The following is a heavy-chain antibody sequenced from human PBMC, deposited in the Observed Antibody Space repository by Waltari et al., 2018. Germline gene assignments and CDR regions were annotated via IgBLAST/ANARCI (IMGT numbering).Heavy chain of an antibody. J-gene: IGHJ4*02. CDR3: ARDLNIGYFDY. D-gene: IGHD3-22*01. CDR2: IAHDGISR. Sequence: QVQLVESGGGVVQPGGSLSLSCTTSGFPFGIYGMHWVRQAPGKGLECGAIIAHDGISRDYVDSVKGRFTISRDNSKNTLYLHMSSLRTEDSALYYCARDLNIGYFDYWSQGILVSVSS. V-gene: IGHV3-33*05. CDR1: GFPFGIYG.